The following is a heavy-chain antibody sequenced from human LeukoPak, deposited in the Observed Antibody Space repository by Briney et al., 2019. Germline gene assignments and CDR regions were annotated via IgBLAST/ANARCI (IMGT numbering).Heavy chain of an antibody. D-gene: IGHD4-17*01. CDR3: ARRRSPSNGDWFDP. V-gene: IGHV2-5*01. J-gene: IGHJ5*02. CDR1: GFSLSTPGAA. Sequence: SGPTLVKPTQTLTLTCTFSGFSLSTPGAAVGWFRQPPGVSLEWLALIYWHDGKDYSPSLKSRLTIAKDTSKTQVVLTMTDMDPVDTATFYCARRRSPSNGDWFDPWGQGTLVTVSS. CDR2: IYWHDGK.